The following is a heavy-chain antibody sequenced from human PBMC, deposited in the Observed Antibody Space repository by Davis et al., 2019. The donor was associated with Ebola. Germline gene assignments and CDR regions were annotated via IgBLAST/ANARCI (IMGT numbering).Heavy chain of an antibody. D-gene: IGHD3-3*01. Sequence: GESLKISCAASGFTFSSYGMHWVRQAPGKGLEWVAVISYDGSNKYYADSVKGRFTISRDNSKNTLYLQMNSLRAEDTAVYYCAKCITIFGVVIMFDYWGQGTLVTVSS. CDR2: ISYDGSNK. CDR1: GFTFSSYG. J-gene: IGHJ4*02. V-gene: IGHV3-30*18. CDR3: AKCITIFGVVIMFDY.